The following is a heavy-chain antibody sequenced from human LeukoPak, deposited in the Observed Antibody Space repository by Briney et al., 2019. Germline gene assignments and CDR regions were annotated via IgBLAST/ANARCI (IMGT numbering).Heavy chain of an antibody. Sequence: PSQTLSLTCTVSGGSISSGDYYWGWIRQPPGKGLGWIGYIYYSGSTYYNPSLKSRVTISVDTSKNQFSLKLSSVTAADTAVYYCAREPSGYYYDSSGYYGGDYFDYWGQGTLVTVSS. CDR1: GGSISSGDYY. D-gene: IGHD3-22*01. CDR3: AREPSGYYYDSSGYYGGDYFDY. J-gene: IGHJ4*02. CDR2: IYYSGST. V-gene: IGHV4-30-4*01.